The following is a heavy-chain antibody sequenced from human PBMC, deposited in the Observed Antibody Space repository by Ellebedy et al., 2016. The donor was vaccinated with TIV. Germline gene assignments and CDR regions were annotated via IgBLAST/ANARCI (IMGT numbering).Heavy chain of an antibody. V-gene: IGHV4-39*01. CDR1: GGSISSSSYY. D-gene: IGHD6-13*01. Sequence: MPSETLSLTCTVSGGSISSSSYYWGWIRQPPGKGLEWIGSIYYSGSTYYNPSLKSRVTISVDTSKNQFSLKLSSVTAADTAVYYCARHRIAAAGTDYNWFDPWGQGTLVTVSS. CDR2: IYYSGST. CDR3: ARHRIAAAGTDYNWFDP. J-gene: IGHJ5*02.